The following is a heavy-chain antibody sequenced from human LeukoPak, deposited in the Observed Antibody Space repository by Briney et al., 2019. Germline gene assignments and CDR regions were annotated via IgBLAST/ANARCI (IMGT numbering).Heavy chain of an antibody. J-gene: IGHJ3*02. CDR3: ARDRPPSYYYDSSGLDAFDI. CDR1: GGSISSYY. CDR2: IYYSGST. D-gene: IGHD3-22*01. Sequence: SETLSLTCTVSGGSISSYYWSWLRQPPGKGLEWIGYIYYSGSTNYNPSLKSRVTISVDTSKNQFSLKLSSVTAADTAVYYCARDRPPSYYYDSSGLDAFDIWGQGTMVTVSS. V-gene: IGHV4-59*01.